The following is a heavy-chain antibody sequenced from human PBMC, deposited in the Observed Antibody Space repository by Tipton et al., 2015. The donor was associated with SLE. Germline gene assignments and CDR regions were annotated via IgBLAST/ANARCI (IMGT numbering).Heavy chain of an antibody. D-gene: IGHD4-23*01. CDR3: AKAHLPNSYFDVMDL. V-gene: IGHV3-9*01. J-gene: IGHJ6*02. CDR1: GFTFGDYA. CDR2: ISWNSGRI. Sequence: SLRLSCAASGFTFGDYAMSWVRHAPGKGLEWVSGISWNSGRIGYADSVKGRFTISRDNARNTLYLQMNSLRSEDSGVYYCAKAHLPNSYFDVMDLWGQGTPVTVSS.